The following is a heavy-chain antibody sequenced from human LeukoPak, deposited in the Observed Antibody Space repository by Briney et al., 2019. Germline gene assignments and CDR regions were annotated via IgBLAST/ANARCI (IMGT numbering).Heavy chain of an antibody. J-gene: IGHJ2*01. D-gene: IGHD4-11*01. CDR2: ISGRDGST. V-gene: IGHV3-23*01. CDR1: GFTFNTYA. Sequence: GGSLRLSCAASGFTFNTYAMSWVRQAPERGLEWVSAISGRDGSTFYANSVRGRFTISSDTSKNTLYLQMSTLRAEDTAVYYCAKGSTSFWYFDLWAVAPWSLSPQ. CDR3: AKGSTSFWYFDL.